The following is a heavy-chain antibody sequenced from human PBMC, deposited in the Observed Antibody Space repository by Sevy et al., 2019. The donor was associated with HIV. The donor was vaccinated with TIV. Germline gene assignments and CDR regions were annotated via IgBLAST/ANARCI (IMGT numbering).Heavy chain of an antibody. CDR3: TRGSQVLRYFDWLPYFDY. CDR2: IRSKAYGGTT. D-gene: IGHD3-9*01. J-gene: IGHJ4*03. V-gene: IGHV3-49*03. Sequence: GGSLRLSCTASGFTFGDYAMSWFRQAPGKGLEWVGFIRSKAYGGTTEYAASVKGRFTISRDDSKSIAYLQMNSLKTEDTAVYYCTRGSQVLRYFDWLPYFDYWGQGTTVTVSS. CDR1: GFTFGDYA.